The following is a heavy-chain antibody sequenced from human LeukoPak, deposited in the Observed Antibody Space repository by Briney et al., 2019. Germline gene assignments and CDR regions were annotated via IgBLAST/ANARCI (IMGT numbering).Heavy chain of an antibody. CDR3: ARYSSSSNWFDP. CDR2: INPNSGGT. CDR1: GYTFTGDY. J-gene: IGHJ5*02. Sequence: ASVKVSCKASGYTFTGDYMHWVRQALGQGLEWMGRINPNSGGTNYAQKFQGRVTMTRDTSISTAYMELSRLRSVDTAVYYCARYSSSSNWFDPWGQGTLVTVSS. V-gene: IGHV1-2*06. D-gene: IGHD6-6*01.